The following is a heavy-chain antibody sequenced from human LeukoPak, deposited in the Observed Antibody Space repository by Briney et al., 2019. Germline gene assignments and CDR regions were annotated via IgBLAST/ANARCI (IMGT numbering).Heavy chain of an antibody. CDR1: GGSISSGGYY. D-gene: IGHD2-15*01. CDR2: IYYSGST. J-gene: IGHJ6*02. V-gene: IGHV4-31*03. Sequence: SETLSLTCTVSGGSISSGGYYWSWIRQHPGKGLEWIGYIYYSGSTYYNPSLKSRVTISVDTSKNQFSLKLSSVTAADTAVYCCARDSNRIGYGMDVWGQGTTVTVSS. CDR3: ARDSNRIGYGMDV.